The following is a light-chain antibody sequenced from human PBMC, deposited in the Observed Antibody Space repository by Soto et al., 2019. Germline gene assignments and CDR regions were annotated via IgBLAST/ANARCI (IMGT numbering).Light chain of an antibody. CDR3: QSYDSSNWV. CDR1: SGSIASNY. V-gene: IGLV6-57*01. CDR2: EDN. Sequence: NFMLTQPHSVSESPGKTVTISCSRSSGSIASNYVQWYQQRPGSSPTTVIYEDNERPSVVPDRFSGSIDGSSNSASLTISGLRTEDEADYFCQSYDSSNWVFGGGTRLTVL. J-gene: IGLJ3*02.